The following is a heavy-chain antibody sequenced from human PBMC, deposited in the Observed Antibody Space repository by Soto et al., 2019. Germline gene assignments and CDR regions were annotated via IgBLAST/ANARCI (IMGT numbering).Heavy chain of an antibody. Sequence: HPGGSLRLSCAASGFTFSSYSMNWVRQAPGKGLEWVSYISSSISTIYYADSVKGRFTISIDNAKNSLYLQMNSLRDEDTAVYYCARDYDFWSGYYRNWGQGTLVTVSS. CDR1: GFTFSSYS. CDR3: ARDYDFWSGYYRN. D-gene: IGHD3-3*01. J-gene: IGHJ4*02. V-gene: IGHV3-48*02. CDR2: ISSSISTI.